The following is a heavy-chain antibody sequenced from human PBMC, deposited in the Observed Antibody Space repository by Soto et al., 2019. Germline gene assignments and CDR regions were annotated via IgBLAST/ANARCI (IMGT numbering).Heavy chain of an antibody. CDR1: GYTFTSYG. V-gene: IGHV1-18*01. CDR2: ISAYNGNT. CDR3: ARARSGVCYNNWFDP. Sequence: ASVKVSCKATGYTFTSYGISWVRQAPGQGLEWMGWISAYNGNTNYAQKLQGRVIMTTDTSTSTAYMELRSLRSEDTAVYYCARARSGVCYNNWFDPWGQGTLVTVSS. D-gene: IGHD2-8*02. J-gene: IGHJ5*02.